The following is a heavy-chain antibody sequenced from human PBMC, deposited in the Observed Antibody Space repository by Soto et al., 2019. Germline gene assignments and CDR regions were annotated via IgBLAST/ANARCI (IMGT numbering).Heavy chain of an antibody. CDR3: AKDRRTTIFGVVTHYYYYGMDV. V-gene: IGHV3-7*01. Sequence: PGGSLRLSCAASGFTFGSYWMSWVRQAPGKGLEWLATIKMDASEKKYVDSVKGRFTMSRDNAKNSLYLQMDSLRAEDTAVYYCAKDRRTTIFGVVTHYYYYGMDVWGQGTTVTVSS. CDR1: GFTFGSYW. D-gene: IGHD3-3*01. CDR2: IKMDASEK. J-gene: IGHJ6*02.